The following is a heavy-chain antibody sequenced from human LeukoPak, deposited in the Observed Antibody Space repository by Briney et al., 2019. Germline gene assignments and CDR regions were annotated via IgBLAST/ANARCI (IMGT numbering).Heavy chain of an antibody. D-gene: IGHD4-17*01. J-gene: IGHJ6*02. V-gene: IGHV3-21*01. CDR2: ISSSGSYI. CDR1: GFTFRSYN. CDR3: ARDVSTTVYACYYYGMDV. Sequence: GGSLRLSCAASGFTFRSYNMHWVRQAAGKGLEWVSSISSSGSYIYHADSVKGRFTISRDNAKNSLYLQMNSLRAEDTAVYYCARDVSTTVYACYYYGMDVWGQGTTVTVSS.